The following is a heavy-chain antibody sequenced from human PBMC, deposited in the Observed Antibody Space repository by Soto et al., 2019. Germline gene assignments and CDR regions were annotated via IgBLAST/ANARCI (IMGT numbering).Heavy chain of an antibody. D-gene: IGHD6-13*01. CDR2: IYYSGRT. CDR3: AGEVKDSSSWYDY. Sequence: QVQLQESGPGLVKPSQTLSLTCTVSGGSISSGGYYWSWIRQHPGKGLEWIGYIYYSGRTYYNPSLKSRSTISVDTSKNQFSLELSSVTAADTAVYYCAGEVKDSSSWYDYWGQGTLVTVSS. V-gene: IGHV4-31*03. J-gene: IGHJ4*02. CDR1: GGSISSGGYY.